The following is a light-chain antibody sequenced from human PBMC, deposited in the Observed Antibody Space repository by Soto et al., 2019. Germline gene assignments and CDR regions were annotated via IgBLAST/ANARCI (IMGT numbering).Light chain of an antibody. CDR1: QSGGIRS. CDR2: STS. J-gene: IGKJ4*01. Sequence: EIVLTQSPDTLSLSPGERATLFCKVSQSGGIRSLAWYQQKPGQAPRLLISSTSFRATGIPERFSASGSGTDFTLTISRLEPEDFAVYYCQQYASSPLTFGGGTKVEV. V-gene: IGKV3-20*01. CDR3: QQYASSPLT.